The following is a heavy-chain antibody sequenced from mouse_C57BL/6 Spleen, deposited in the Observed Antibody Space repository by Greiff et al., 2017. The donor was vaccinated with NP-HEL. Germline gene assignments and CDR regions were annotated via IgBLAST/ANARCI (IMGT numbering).Heavy chain of an antibody. Sequence: EVQLQQSGAELVRPGASVKLSCTASGFNFKDDYMHWVKQRPEQGLEWIGWIDPENGDTEYASKFQGKATITADTSSNTAYLQLSSLASEDAAVYYCTTVYYGIPYFGYWGQGTTLTVSA. J-gene: IGHJ2*01. D-gene: IGHD2-1*01. V-gene: IGHV14-4*01. CDR2: IDPENGDT. CDR1: GFNFKDDY. CDR3: TTVYYGIPYFGY.